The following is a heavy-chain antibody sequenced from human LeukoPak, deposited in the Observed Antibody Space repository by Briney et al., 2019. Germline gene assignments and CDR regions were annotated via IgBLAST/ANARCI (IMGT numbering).Heavy chain of an antibody. V-gene: IGHV3-23*01. J-gene: IGHJ1*01. D-gene: IGHD5-18*01. CDR2: ISGSGGTA. CDR1: GFTFNNYA. CDR3: AKDQGIQLWLKYFQH. Sequence: GGSLRLSCAASGFTFNNYAMTWVRQAPGKGLEWVSAISGSGGTALYADSVKGRFTISRDNSKSTLYLQMNSLRAEDTAVYYCAKDQGIQLWLKYFQHWGQGTLVTVSS.